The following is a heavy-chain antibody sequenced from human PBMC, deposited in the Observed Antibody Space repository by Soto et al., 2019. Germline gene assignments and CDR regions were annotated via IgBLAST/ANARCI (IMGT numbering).Heavy chain of an antibody. J-gene: IGHJ5*01. CDR1: GYTSADFG. CDR3: VRDQKYFRLNGNWFDS. V-gene: IGHV1-18*04. D-gene: IGHD5-12*01. CDR2: VSGNNGAS. Sequence: DSVKVSCKASGYTSADFGISWVRQAPGQGLEWMGWVSGNNGASNPAPKVQGRITMTLDTSTGVSYMALRSLRSDDTAIYYCVRDQKYFRLNGNWFDSWGQGTLVTVS.